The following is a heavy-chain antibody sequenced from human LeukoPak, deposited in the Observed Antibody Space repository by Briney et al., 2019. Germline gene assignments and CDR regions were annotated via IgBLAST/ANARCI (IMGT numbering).Heavy chain of an antibody. D-gene: IGHD2-15*01. Sequence: GGSLRLSCAASGFTFSSYWMSWVRRAPGKGLEWVAHIKQDGSEKYYVDSVKGRFTISRDNSKNSLYLQMNSLRAEDTAVYYCARDTGAAKDYYYYGMDVWGKGTTVTVSS. CDR1: GFTFSSYW. CDR2: IKQDGSEK. CDR3: ARDTGAAKDYYYYGMDV. V-gene: IGHV3-7*03. J-gene: IGHJ6*04.